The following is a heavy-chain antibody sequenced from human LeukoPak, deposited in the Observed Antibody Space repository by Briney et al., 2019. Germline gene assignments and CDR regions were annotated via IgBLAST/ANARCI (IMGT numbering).Heavy chain of an antibody. CDR1: GGSISSGSYY. Sequence: SETLSLTCTVSGGSISSGSYYWSWIRQPAGKGLEWIGRIYTSGSTNYNPSLKSRVTISVDTSKNQFSLKLSSVTAADTAVYYCARAGGVARYYYYMDVWGKGTTVTVSS. V-gene: IGHV4-61*02. J-gene: IGHJ6*03. CDR2: IYTSGST. CDR3: ARAGGVARYYYYMDV. D-gene: IGHD3-3*01.